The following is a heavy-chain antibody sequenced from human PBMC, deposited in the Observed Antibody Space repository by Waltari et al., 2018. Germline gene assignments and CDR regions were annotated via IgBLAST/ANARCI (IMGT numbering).Heavy chain of an antibody. CDR1: GYIFTNYD. J-gene: IGHJ4*02. CDR2: MNPNSGSA. CDR3: AKDQYTSSRRGFDS. D-gene: IGHD3-10*01. Sequence: QVQLVQSGAEVKIPGASVKVSCKASGYIFTNYDITWVRQATGQGLQWMGWMNPNSGSAGQAETFYGRVTFTRSTSINTAYMELTGLTSEDTALYSCAKDQYTSSRRGFDSWGQGTLVTVSS. V-gene: IGHV1-8*01.